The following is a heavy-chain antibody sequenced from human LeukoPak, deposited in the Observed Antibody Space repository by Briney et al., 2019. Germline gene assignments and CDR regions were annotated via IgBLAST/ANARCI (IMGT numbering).Heavy chain of an antibody. V-gene: IGHV3-49*04. J-gene: IGHJ6*03. D-gene: IGHD3-22*01. CDR1: GFTFGDYA. CDR3: TRDGSRSGWHYYMDV. CDR2: IRSKAYGGTT. Sequence: PGGSLRLSCTASGFTFGDYAMSWVRQAPGKGLEWVGFIRSKAYGGTTEYAASVKGRFTISRDDSKSIASLQMNSLKTEDTAVYYCTRDGSRSGWHYYMDVWGKGTTVTISS.